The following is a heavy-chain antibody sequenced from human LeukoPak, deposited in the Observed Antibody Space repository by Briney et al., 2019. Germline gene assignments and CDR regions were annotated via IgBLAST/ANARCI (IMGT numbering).Heavy chain of an antibody. CDR3: AKEYYYGSGRGGMDV. V-gene: IGHV3-48*04. D-gene: IGHD3-10*01. J-gene: IGHJ6*02. CDR1: GFTFSSYN. Sequence: GGSLRLSCAASGFTFSSYNMNWVRQAPGKGLEWVSYISSSSSTIYYADSVKGRFTISRDNAKNSLYLQMNSLRAEDTALYYCAKEYYYGSGRGGMDVWGQGTTVTVSS. CDR2: ISSSSSTI.